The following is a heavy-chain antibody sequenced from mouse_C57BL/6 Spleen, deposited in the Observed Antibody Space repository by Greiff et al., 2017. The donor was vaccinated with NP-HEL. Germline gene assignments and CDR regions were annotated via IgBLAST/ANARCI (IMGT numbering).Heavy chain of an antibody. Sequence: EVKLVESGGGLVKPGGSLKLSCAASGFTFSDYGMHWVRQAPEKGLEWVAYISSGSSTIYYADTVQGRFTISRDNAKNTQFLQMTRLRSEDTAMYYCARGEGLRSWFAYWGQGTLVTVSA. CDR2: ISSGSSTI. CDR3: ARGEGLRSWFAY. V-gene: IGHV5-17*01. CDR1: GFTFSDYG. J-gene: IGHJ3*01. D-gene: IGHD2-4*01.